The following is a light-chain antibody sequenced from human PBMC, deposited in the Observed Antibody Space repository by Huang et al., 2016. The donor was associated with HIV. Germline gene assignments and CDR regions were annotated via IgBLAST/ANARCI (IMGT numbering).Light chain of an antibody. Sequence: EVVMTQSPVTLSVSPGDKAALSCRASQSVNNKLAWFQQKPGQAPRLLIHDASIRATGIADRFSGSGSGTEFTLTISSLQSEDFAVYYCQQYNNWPPWTFGQGTKVEIK. CDR3: QQYNNWPPWT. J-gene: IGKJ1*01. CDR1: QSVNNK. V-gene: IGKV3-15*01. CDR2: DAS.